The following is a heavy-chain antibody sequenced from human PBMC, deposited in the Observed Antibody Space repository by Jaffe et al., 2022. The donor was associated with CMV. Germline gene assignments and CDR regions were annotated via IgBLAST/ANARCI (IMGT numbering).Heavy chain of an antibody. D-gene: IGHD6-19*01. J-gene: IGHJ4*02. CDR2: INHSGST. V-gene: IGHV4-34*01. Sequence: QVQLQQWGAGLLKPSETLSLTCAVYGGSFSGYYWSWIRQPPGKGLEWIGEINHSGSTNYNPSLKSRVTISVDTSKNQFSLKLSSVTAADTAVYYCARVWRLVGYYFDYWGQGTLVTVSS. CDR1: GGSFSGYY. CDR3: ARVWRLVGYYFDY.